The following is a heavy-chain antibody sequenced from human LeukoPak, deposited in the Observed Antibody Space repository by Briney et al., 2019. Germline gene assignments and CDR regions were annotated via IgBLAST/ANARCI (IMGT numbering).Heavy chain of an antibody. CDR1: GFTLSSYG. Sequence: GGSLRLSCAASGFTLSSYGMYWVCQAPGKGLEWVAAIWYDGSNKNYADSVKGRFTISRDNSKNTLYLQMNSLRVEDTAVYYCARDKGSGSYLVWFDPWGQGTLVTVSS. J-gene: IGHJ5*02. V-gene: IGHV3-33*01. D-gene: IGHD3-10*01. CDR2: IWYDGSNK. CDR3: ARDKGSGSYLVWFDP.